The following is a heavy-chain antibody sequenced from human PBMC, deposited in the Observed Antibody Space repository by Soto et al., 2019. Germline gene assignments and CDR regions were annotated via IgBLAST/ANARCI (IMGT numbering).Heavy chain of an antibody. CDR3: AKVGYYDSSGHNWFDP. CDR1: GFIFSDYA. J-gene: IGHJ5*02. V-gene: IGHV3-23*01. Sequence: GGSLRLSCAASGFIFSDYAMTWVRQAPGRGLEWVSTISGTRGRQRNTFYTASVKGRFTVTRDNSKNTLFLQMNSLRVEDTAVYYCAKVGYYDSSGHNWFDPWGQGTLVTVSS. CDR2: ISGTRGRQRNT. D-gene: IGHD3-22*01.